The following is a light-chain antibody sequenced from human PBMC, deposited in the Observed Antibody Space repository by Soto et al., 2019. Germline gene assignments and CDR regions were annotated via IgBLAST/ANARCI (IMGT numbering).Light chain of an antibody. Sequence: QSALTQPASVSGSPGQSITISCTGTSSDVGGYNYVSWYQHHPGKAPKLIIFDVSNRPSGVSNRFSGSKSGNTASLTISGXQXXDEADYYCSSYTSSSTLVFGTGTKLTVL. V-gene: IGLV2-14*03. CDR2: DVS. CDR3: SSYTSSSTLV. CDR1: SSDVGGYNY. J-gene: IGLJ1*01.